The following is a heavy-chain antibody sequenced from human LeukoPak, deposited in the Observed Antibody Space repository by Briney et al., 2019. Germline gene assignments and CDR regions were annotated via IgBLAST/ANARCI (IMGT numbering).Heavy chain of an antibody. Sequence: PSETLSLTCAVYGGSFSDNYWSWIRQPPGKGLEWICEINHSVSTNYSPSLRSRVTISVDTSKNQFSLNLRSVTAADTAVYYCASPTTVTTSAYRAFDIWGQGTMVTVSA. CDR3: ASPTTVTTSAYRAFDI. CDR2: INHSVST. CDR1: GGSFSDNY. V-gene: IGHV4-34*01. J-gene: IGHJ3*02. D-gene: IGHD4-17*01.